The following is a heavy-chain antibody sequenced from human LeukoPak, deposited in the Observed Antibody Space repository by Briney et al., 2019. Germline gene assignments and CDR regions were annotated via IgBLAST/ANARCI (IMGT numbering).Heavy chain of an antibody. D-gene: IGHD2-15*01. V-gene: IGHV3-7*01. CDR1: GFSFRNYW. J-gene: IGHJ4*02. CDR3: GRDGGLHPSFDY. CDR2: IKPDGSAQ. Sequence: GGSLRLSCAASGFSFRNYWMGWVRQAPGKGLEWVANIKPDGSAQYYADSVMGRFTASRDNANNLLYLQMNSLRAEDTAVYYCGRDGGLHPSFDYWRQGTLLTVSS.